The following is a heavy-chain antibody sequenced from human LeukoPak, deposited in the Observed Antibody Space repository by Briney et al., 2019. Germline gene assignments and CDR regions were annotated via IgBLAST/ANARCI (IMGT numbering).Heavy chain of an antibody. Sequence: SEILSLTCTVSGGSISSSGYYWGWIRQPPGKGLEWIGSIHYSGSTSYNPSLNSRVTMSIDTSKNQFSLKLSFVTAADTAVYYCARGSDYFDSSGLGYWGQGTLVTVSS. J-gene: IGHJ4*02. CDR3: ARGSDYFDSSGLGY. CDR1: GGSISSSGYY. V-gene: IGHV4-39*07. D-gene: IGHD3-22*01. CDR2: IHYSGST.